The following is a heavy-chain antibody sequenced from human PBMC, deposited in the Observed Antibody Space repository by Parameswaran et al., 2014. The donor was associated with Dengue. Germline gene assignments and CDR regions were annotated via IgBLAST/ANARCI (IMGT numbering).Heavy chain of an antibody. V-gene: IGHV2-70*02. CDR2: IDWDDDK. CDR3: ARNPGAMAATGSRSMDV. Sequence: ARWIRQPPGKALEWLALIDWDDDKYYSTSLKTRLTISRDTSINTAYMDLSRLRSDDTAVYYCARNPGAMAATGSRSMDVWGQGTTVTVSS. J-gene: IGHJ6*02. D-gene: IGHD6-13*01.